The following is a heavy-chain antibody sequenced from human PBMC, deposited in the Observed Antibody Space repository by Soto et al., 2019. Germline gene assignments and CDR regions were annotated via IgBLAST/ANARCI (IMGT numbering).Heavy chain of an antibody. CDR2: IYYSGST. CDR1: GGSISSSSYY. CDR3: ARPGAAAGEVDY. Sequence: SETLSLTCTVSGGSISSSSYYWGWIRQPPGKGLEWIGSIYYSGSTYYNPSLKSRVTISVDTSKNQFSLKLSSVTAADTAVYYGARPGAAAGEVDYWGQGTLVTVSS. V-gene: IGHV4-39*01. D-gene: IGHD2-15*01. J-gene: IGHJ4*02.